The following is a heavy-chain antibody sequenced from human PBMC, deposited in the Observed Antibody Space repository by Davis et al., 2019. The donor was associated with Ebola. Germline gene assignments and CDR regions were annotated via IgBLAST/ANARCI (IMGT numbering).Heavy chain of an antibody. CDR3: ARGTLYSGRGSFDY. Sequence: GGSLRLSCAASGFTFKTNGMHWVRQAPGKGLEWVAVIWYDGSQTYYADSVKGRFTVSRDNSKNTLYLQMNSLRAEDTAMYYCARGTLYSGRGSFDYWGQGTLVTVSS. CDR1: GFTFKTNG. D-gene: IGHD1-26*01. J-gene: IGHJ4*02. V-gene: IGHV3-33*01. CDR2: IWYDGSQT.